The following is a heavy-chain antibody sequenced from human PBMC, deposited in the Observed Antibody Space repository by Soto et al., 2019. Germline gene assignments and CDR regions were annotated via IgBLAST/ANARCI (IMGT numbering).Heavy chain of an antibody. CDR2: IYYSGST. CDR1: GGSISSGGYY. CDR3: ARAAPFYNWNDVSVRLGWFDP. J-gene: IGHJ5*02. Sequence: SETLSLTCTVSGGSISSGGYYWSWIRQHPGKGLEWIGYIYYSGSTYYNPSLKSRVTISVDTSKNQFSLKLSSVTAADTAVYYCARAAPFYNWNDVSVRLGWFDPWGQGTLVTVSS. D-gene: IGHD1-1*01. V-gene: IGHV4-31*03.